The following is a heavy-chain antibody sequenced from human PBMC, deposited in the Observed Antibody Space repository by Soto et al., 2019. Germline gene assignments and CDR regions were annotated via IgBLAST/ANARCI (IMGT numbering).Heavy chain of an antibody. CDR1: GYSFTSYW. D-gene: IGHD3-10*01. CDR2: IDPSDSYT. Sequence: GESLKISCKGSGYSFTSYWISWVRQMPGKGLEWMGRIDPSDSYTNYSPSFQGHVTISADKSISTAYLQWSSLKASDTAMYYCARTTNNYYGSGSYFSYYYYYGMDVWGQGTTVTVSS. CDR3: ARTTNNYYGSGSYFSYYYYYGMDV. J-gene: IGHJ6*02. V-gene: IGHV5-10-1*01.